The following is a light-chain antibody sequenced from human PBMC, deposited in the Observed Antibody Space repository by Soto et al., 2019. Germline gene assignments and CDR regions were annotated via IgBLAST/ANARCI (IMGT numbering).Light chain of an antibody. CDR2: ESS. CDR3: QQYGSSPLWT. J-gene: IGKJ1*01. CDR1: QNVANY. Sequence: IVLTQSASTLSLSPGERATLSCRASQNVANYLDWYQQKPGQAPRLLIYESSNRATGIAARFSGSGSGTDFTLTISRLEPEDFAVYYCQQYGSSPLWTFGQGTKVAIK. V-gene: IGKV3-20*01.